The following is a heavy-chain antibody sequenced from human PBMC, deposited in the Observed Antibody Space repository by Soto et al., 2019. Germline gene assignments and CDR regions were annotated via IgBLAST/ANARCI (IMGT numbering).Heavy chain of an antibody. CDR3: SRRAPEGFDP. CDR1: GGSIATSSYF. J-gene: IGHJ5*02. Sequence: SETLSLTCTVSGGSIATSSYFWAWIRRPPGKGLEWIGSIDYRGTIYNNPSLKSRVTISVDTSKNHFSLKLDSVAAADTALYYCSRRAPEGFDPWGQGTLVTVSS. CDR2: IDYRGTI. V-gene: IGHV4-39*02.